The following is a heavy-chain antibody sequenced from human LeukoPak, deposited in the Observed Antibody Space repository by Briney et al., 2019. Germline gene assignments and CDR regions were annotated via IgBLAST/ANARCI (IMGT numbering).Heavy chain of an antibody. V-gene: IGHV1-8*01. CDR3: ARDSRWGYYGSGSYSGYYMDV. D-gene: IGHD3-10*01. J-gene: IGHJ6*03. CDR1: GYTFTSYD. CDR2: MNPNSGNT. Sequence: ASVKVSCKASGYTFTSYDINWVRQATGQGLEWMGWMNPNSGNTGYAQKFQGRVTMTRNTSISTAYMELSSLRSEDTAVYYCARDSRWGYYGSGSYSGYYMDVWGKGTTVTISS.